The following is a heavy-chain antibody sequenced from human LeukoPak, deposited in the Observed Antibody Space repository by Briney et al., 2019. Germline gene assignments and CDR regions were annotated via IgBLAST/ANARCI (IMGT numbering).Heavy chain of an antibody. J-gene: IGHJ4*02. CDR2: IRYDGINK. D-gene: IGHD2-8*02. Sequence: PGGSLRLSCALSGFTFSSYGLYWVRQAPGKGLEWLAYIRYDGINKYYADSVQGRFTISRDNSKNKVYLQMNSLRAEDTAVYYCAKDSLTGTGPYYFDYWGQGTLVTVS. CDR1: GFTFSSYG. CDR3: AKDSLTGTGPYYFDY. V-gene: IGHV3-30*02.